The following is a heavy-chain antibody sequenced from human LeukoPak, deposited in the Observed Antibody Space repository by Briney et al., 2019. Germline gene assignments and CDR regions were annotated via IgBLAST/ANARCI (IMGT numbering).Heavy chain of an antibody. CDR2: IKQDGSEK. V-gene: IGHV3-7*01. Sequence: GGSLRLSCAASGFTFSSYWMSWVRQAPGKGLEWVANIKQDGSEKYYVDSVKGRFTISRDNAKNSLYLQMNSLRAEDTAVYYCARARRNYDILTGYYSLFDYWGQGTLVTVSS. J-gene: IGHJ4*02. D-gene: IGHD3-9*01. CDR1: GFTFSSYW. CDR3: ARARRNYDILTGYYSLFDY.